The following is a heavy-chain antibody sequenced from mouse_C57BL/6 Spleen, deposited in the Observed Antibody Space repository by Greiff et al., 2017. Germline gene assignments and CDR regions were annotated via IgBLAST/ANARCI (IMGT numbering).Heavy chain of an antibody. J-gene: IGHJ4*01. V-gene: IGHV5-17*01. CDR3: ARGSNSYYYAMDY. Sequence: EVQLVESGGGLVKPGGSLKLSCAASGFTFSDYGMHWVRQAPEKGLEWVAYISSGSSTIYYADTVKGRFTISRDNAKNTLFLQMTSLRSEDTAMYYCARGSNSYYYAMDYWGQGTSVTVSS. CDR1: GFTFSDYG. D-gene: IGHD2-5*01. CDR2: ISSGSSTI.